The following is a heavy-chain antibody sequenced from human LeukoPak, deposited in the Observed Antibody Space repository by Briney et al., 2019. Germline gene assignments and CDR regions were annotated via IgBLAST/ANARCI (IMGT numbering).Heavy chain of an antibody. CDR1: GHIFTSYG. J-gene: IGHJ4*02. V-gene: IGHV1-18*01. Sequence: ASVKVCCKTSGHIFTSYGFTWGRLAPGQGLEWMGWISAYNFATDYARKFQGRVIMTADTSSDTVYMVLRNRRGDDAAAYYCARCWSTERGYCDFLGQGTQVIDSS. CDR3: ARCWSTERGYCDF. D-gene: IGHD1-1*01. CDR2: ISAYNFAT.